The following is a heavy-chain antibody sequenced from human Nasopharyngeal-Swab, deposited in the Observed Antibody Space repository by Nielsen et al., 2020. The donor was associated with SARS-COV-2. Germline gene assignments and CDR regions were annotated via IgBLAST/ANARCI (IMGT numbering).Heavy chain of an antibody. V-gene: IGHV4-31*03. Sequence: SETLSLTCTVSGGSINSGGYYWSWIRQHAGKGLEWIGYIYYSGNTYYNPPLKSRVTISVDASKNQFSLKLSSVTAADTAVYFCARARTGSSDWGDFDYWGQGTLVTVSS. CDR3: ARARTGSSDWGDFDY. CDR2: IYYSGNT. CDR1: GGSINSGGYY. D-gene: IGHD6-19*01. J-gene: IGHJ4*02.